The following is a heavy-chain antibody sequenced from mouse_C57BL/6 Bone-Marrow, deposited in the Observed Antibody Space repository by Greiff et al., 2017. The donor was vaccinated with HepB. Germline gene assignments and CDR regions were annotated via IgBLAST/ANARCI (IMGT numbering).Heavy chain of an antibody. CDR3: ARGGTVVATDYFDY. D-gene: IGHD1-1*01. CDR2: IYPGDGDT. CDR1: GYAFSSYW. J-gene: IGHJ2*01. V-gene: IGHV1-80*01. Sequence: QVQLQQSGAELVKPGASVKISCKASGYAFSSYWMNWVKQRPGKGLEWIGQIYPGDGDTNYNGKFKGKATLTADKSSSTAYMQLSSLTSEDSAVYFCARGGTVVATDYFDYWGQGTTLTVSS.